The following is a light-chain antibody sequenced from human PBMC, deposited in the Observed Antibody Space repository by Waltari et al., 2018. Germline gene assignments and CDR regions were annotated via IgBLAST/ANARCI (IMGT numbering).Light chain of an antibody. V-gene: IGLV2-23*02. J-gene: IGLJ3*02. Sequence: QSALTQPASVSGSRGQSITISCTGSSSDLGSYNVVSWYQHHPGKAPKLLIYGVNNRPSGVSNRFSGSKSGNTASLTISGLQAEDEPDYYCSSYAGSVVFGGGTKLTVL. CDR1: SSDLGSYNV. CDR2: GVN. CDR3: SSYAGSVV.